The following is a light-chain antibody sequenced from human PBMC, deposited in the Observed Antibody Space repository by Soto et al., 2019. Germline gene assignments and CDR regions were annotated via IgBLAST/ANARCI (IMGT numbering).Light chain of an antibody. CDR1: SSDVGAYNY. J-gene: IGLJ2*01. Sequence: QSVLTQPASVSGSPGQSITISCTGTSSDVGAYNYVSWYQQSPGKAPKLLIYEVTYRPSGVSDRFAGSKSGNTASLTISGLQAEDEADYYCASKRGTAAILFGGGTKLTVL. CDR3: ASKRGTAAIL. V-gene: IGLV2-14*01. CDR2: EVT.